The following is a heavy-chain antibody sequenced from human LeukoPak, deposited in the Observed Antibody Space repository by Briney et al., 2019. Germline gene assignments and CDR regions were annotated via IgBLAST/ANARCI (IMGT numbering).Heavy chain of an antibody. Sequence: SETLSLTCAVYGGSFSGCYWSWIRQPPGKGLEWIGEINHSGSTNYNPSLKSRVTISVDTSKNQFSLKLSSVTAADTAVYYCARGGLIVVVVAAWYNWFDPWGQGTLVTVSS. V-gene: IGHV4-34*01. J-gene: IGHJ5*02. CDR3: ARGGLIVVVVAAWYNWFDP. CDR1: GGSFSGCY. CDR2: INHSGST. D-gene: IGHD2-15*01.